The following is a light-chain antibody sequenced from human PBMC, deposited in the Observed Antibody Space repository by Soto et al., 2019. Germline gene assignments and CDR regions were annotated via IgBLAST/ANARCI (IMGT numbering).Light chain of an antibody. CDR2: AES. Sequence: DIQLTQSPSSLSASVGDRVTITCRASQSFSTHLNWYQQKPGKAPRLLMDAESRVQSGVPSRFSGSGSGTEFTLTISSLQPEDFATYYCQQSFTSTWTFGQGTKVEMK. CDR1: QSFSTH. V-gene: IGKV1-39*01. CDR3: QQSFTSTWT. J-gene: IGKJ1*01.